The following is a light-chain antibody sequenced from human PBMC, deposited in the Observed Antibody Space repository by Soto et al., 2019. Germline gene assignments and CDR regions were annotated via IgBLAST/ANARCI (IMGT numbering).Light chain of an antibody. J-gene: IGKJ3*01. CDR1: QSISVW. V-gene: IGKV1-5*01. CDR3: QQYNNWPFT. Sequence: DIQMTQSPSTLSASVGDRVTITCRASQSISVWLAWYQQKPGKAPRLLIYTASSLQSGVPSRFSGSGSGTEFTLTISSLQSEDFAVYYCQQYNNWPFTFGPGTKVDIK. CDR2: TAS.